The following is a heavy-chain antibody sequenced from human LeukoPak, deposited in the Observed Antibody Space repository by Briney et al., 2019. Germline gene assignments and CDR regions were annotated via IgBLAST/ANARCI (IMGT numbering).Heavy chain of an antibody. V-gene: IGHV3-23*01. Sequence: PGGSLRLSCAASGFTFSSYSMNWVRQAPGKGLEWVSAISGSGGSTYYADSVKGRFTISRDNSKNTLYLQMNSLRAEDTAVYYCAKDPRWKSDYDFWSGPYYFDYWGQGTLVTVSS. CDR3: AKDPRWKSDYDFWSGPYYFDY. CDR2: ISGSGGST. CDR1: GFTFSSYS. D-gene: IGHD3-3*01. J-gene: IGHJ4*02.